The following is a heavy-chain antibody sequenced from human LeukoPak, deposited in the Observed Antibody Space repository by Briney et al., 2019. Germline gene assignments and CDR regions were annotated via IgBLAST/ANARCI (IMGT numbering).Heavy chain of an antibody. D-gene: IGHD2-21*02. J-gene: IGHJ4*02. CDR1: GFIVSSNY. Sequence: GGSLRLSCVASGFIVSSNYMSWVRQAPGKGLEWVSVIYSGGRTYYADSVKGRFTISRDNSKSTLYLQMNSLRAEDKAVYYCARGDVYLDYWGQGTLVTVSS. CDR2: IYSGGRT. V-gene: IGHV3-53*01. CDR3: ARGDVYLDY.